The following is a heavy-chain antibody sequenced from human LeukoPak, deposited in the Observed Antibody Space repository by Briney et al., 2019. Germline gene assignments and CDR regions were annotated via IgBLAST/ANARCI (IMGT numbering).Heavy chain of an antibody. V-gene: IGHV3-13*01. CDR3: ARDRWGYSYGGD. J-gene: IGHJ4*02. Sequence: PGGSLRLSCAASGFTFSSYDMHWVRQATGKGLEWVSAIDTAGDTYYPGSVKGRFTISRENAKNSLYLQMNTLRAGDTAVYYCARDRWGYSYGGDWGQGTLVTVSS. CDR1: GFTFSSYD. CDR2: IDTAGDT. D-gene: IGHD5-18*01.